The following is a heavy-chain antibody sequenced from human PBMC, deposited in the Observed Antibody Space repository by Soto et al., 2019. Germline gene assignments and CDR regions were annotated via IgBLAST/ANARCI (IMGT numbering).Heavy chain of an antibody. CDR3: ARTAAYYYDSSGYLYYFDY. CDR1: ASSISSSSYY. J-gene: IGHJ4*02. Sequence: SETLSRTCTVSASSISSSSYYWGWIRQPPGKGLEWIGSIYYSGSTYYTPSLKSRVTISVDTSKNQFSLKLSSVTAADTSVYYCARTAAYYYDSSGYLYYFDYWGQGTLVTVSS. CDR2: IYYSGST. V-gene: IGHV4-39*01. D-gene: IGHD3-22*01.